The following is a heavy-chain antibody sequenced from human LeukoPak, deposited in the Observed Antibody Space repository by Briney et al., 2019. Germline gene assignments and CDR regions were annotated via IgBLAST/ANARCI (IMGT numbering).Heavy chain of an antibody. V-gene: IGHV3-23*01. J-gene: IGHJ4*02. CDR1: GFTFSSYG. CDR2: IRGNGDTT. D-gene: IGHD3-22*01. CDR3: ATANGYYSD. Sequence: GGSLRLSCAASGFTFSSYGMNWVRQAPGKGLEWVAGIRGNGDTTYYADSVKGRFTISRDNSKNTLSLQLSSLRAEDTAVYYCATANGYYSDWGQGTLVTVSS.